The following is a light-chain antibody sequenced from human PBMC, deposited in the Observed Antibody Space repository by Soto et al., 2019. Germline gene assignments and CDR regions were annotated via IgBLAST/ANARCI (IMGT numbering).Light chain of an antibody. CDR2: GAS. Sequence: EIVMTQSPATLSVSPGERATVSCRASQFVGSNLAWYQQKPGQAPRLLIYGASTRATGIPARFSGSGSGIEFTHTISSLQSEDFALYYCQQYNNWPPLTFGGGTKVEIK. V-gene: IGKV3-15*01. J-gene: IGKJ4*01. CDR1: QFVGSN. CDR3: QQYNNWPPLT.